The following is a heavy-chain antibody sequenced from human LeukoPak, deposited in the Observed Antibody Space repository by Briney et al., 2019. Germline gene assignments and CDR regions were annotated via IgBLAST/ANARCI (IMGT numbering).Heavy chain of an antibody. Sequence: GGSLRLSCAASGFTFSSYSMNWVRQAPGKGLEWVSSISSSSSYIYYADSVKGRFTISRDNAKNSLYLQMNSLRAEDTAVYYCARVRVDTAMVPDAFDIWGQGTMVTVSS. CDR2: ISSSSSYI. V-gene: IGHV3-21*01. CDR1: GFTFSSYS. CDR3: ARVRVDTAMVPDAFDI. J-gene: IGHJ3*02. D-gene: IGHD5-18*01.